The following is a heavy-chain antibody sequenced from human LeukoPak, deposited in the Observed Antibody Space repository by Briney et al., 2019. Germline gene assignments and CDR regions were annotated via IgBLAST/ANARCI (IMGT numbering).Heavy chain of an antibody. CDR2: IIPILGIA. J-gene: IGHJ4*02. D-gene: IGHD6-13*01. CDR1: GGTFSSYT. Sequence: GASVKVSCKASGGTFSSYTISWVRQAPGQGLEWMGRIIPILGIANYAQKFHGRVTITADKSTSTAYMELSSLRSEDTAVYYCARTGYSSSWYGDYYFDHWGQGTLVTVSS. CDR3: ARTGYSSSWYGDYYFDH. V-gene: IGHV1-69*02.